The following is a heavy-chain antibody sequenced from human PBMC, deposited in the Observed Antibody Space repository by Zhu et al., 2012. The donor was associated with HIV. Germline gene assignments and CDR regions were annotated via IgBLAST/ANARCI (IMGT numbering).Heavy chain of an antibody. CDR1: GESSRNYS. J-gene: IGHJ6*03. V-gene: IGHV4-34*01. D-gene: IGHD3-3*01. CDR2: INHSGNT. CDR3: ARILTFITIRGFTFYYYYMDV. Sequence: QVQLQQWGAGLLRPSETLSLTCAVYGESSRNYSWTWIRQPPGKGLEWIGEINHSGNTKYNPSLKSRVLISRDTSKKQFSLKMTSVTAADTAVYYCARILTFITIRGFTFYYYYMDVWGKGPRSPSP.